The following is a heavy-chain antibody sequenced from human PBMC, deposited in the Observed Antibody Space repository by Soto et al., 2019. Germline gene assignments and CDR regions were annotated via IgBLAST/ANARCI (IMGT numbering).Heavy chain of an antibody. V-gene: IGHV1-69*06. Sequence: SVKVSCKASGGSFSTLGINWVRQAPGQGLEWMGGIIPLFGKARYAETSQGRVTITADTSTGTAYMEVSSLRSDDTAVFYCATEHNSGWYFFDYWGQGTLVTVYS. D-gene: IGHD6-19*01. J-gene: IGHJ4*02. CDR2: IIPLFGKA. CDR3: ATEHNSGWYFFDY. CDR1: GGSFSTLG.